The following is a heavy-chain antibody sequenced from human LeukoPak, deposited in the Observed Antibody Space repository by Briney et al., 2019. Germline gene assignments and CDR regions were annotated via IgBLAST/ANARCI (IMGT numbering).Heavy chain of an antibody. CDR2: ISGSSSYT. V-gene: IGHV3-11*03. Sequence: GGSLRLSCAASGFTFSDYYMSWIRQAPGKGLEWVSYISGSSSYTNYADSVKGRFTISRDNAKDSLYLQMNSLRAEDTAVYYCARRDSSSWYDYWGQGTLVTVSS. J-gene: IGHJ4*02. CDR3: ARRDSSSWYDY. CDR1: GFTFSDYY. D-gene: IGHD6-13*01.